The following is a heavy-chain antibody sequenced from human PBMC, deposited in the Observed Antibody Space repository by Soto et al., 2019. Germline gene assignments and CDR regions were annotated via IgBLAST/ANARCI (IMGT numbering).Heavy chain of an antibody. Sequence: SETLSLTCTVSGGSISSYYWSWIRQPPGKGLEWIGYIYYSGSTNYNPSLKSRVTISVDTSKNQFSLRLSSVTAADTAVYYCAGGRGHYGDLPFDYWGQGTLVTVSS. CDR2: IYYSGST. J-gene: IGHJ4*02. CDR1: GGSISSYY. V-gene: IGHV4-59*01. D-gene: IGHD4-17*01. CDR3: AGGRGHYGDLPFDY.